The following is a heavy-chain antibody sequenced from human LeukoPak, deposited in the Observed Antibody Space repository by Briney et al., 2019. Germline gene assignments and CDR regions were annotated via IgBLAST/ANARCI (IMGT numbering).Heavy chain of an antibody. CDR1: GFTFSGYA. J-gene: IGHJ4*02. CDR2: ISGSGGST. D-gene: IGHD3-10*01. V-gene: IGHV3-23*01. CDR3: AKVLLWFGELPYYFDY. Sequence: PGGSLRLSCAASGFTFSGYAMSWVRLAPGKRLEWVSAISGSGGSTYYADSVKGRFTISRDNSKNTLYLQMNSLRAEDTAVYYCAKVLLWFGELPYYFDYWGQRTLVTVSS.